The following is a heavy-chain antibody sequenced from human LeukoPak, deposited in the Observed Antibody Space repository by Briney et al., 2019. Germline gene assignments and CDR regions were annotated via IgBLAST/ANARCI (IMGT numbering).Heavy chain of an antibody. Sequence: SETLSLTCTVSGDSISGYYWSWIRQPAGKGLEWIGRIYTSGSTDYNPSLESRVTMSVDMSKNQFSLKLSSVTAADTAVYYCATYTSGSPYFDYWGQGTLVTVSS. D-gene: IGHD5-12*01. CDR3: ATYTSGSPYFDY. CDR2: IYTSGST. V-gene: IGHV4-4*07. J-gene: IGHJ4*02. CDR1: GDSISGYY.